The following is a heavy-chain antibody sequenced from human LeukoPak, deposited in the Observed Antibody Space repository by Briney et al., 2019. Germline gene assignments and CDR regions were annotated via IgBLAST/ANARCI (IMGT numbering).Heavy chain of an antibody. CDR1: GFTFSSYN. CDR2: ISSSSSNK. CDR3: ARDLKDGWYYFEY. J-gene: IGHJ4*02. D-gene: IGHD5-24*01. Sequence: GGSLRLSCAASGFTFSSYNMNWVRQAPGKGLEWVSYISSSSSNKYHADSVKGRFTISRDNDKNSLYLQMNSLRAEDTAVYYCARDLKDGWYYFEYWGQGTLVTVSS. V-gene: IGHV3-48*01.